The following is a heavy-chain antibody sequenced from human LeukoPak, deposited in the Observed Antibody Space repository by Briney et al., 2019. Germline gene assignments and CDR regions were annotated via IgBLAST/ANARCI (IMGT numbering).Heavy chain of an antibody. V-gene: IGHV4-61*01. CDR3: ARMKIETYYYDSSGPGDAFDI. CDR1: GGSVSSGSYY. CDR2: IYYSGST. J-gene: IGHJ3*02. D-gene: IGHD3-22*01. Sequence: SETLSLTCTVSGGSVSSGSYYWSWIRQPPGKGLEWIGYIYYSGSTYYNPSLKSRVTISVDRSKNQFSLKLSSVTAADTAVYYCARMKIETYYYDSSGPGDAFDIWGQGTMVTVSS.